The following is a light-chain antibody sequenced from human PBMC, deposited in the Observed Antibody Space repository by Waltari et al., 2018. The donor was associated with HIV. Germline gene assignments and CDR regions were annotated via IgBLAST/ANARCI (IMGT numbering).Light chain of an antibody. J-gene: IGKJ1*01. CDR1: QSVLYSSNNKNY. CDR2: WAS. V-gene: IGKV4-1*01. Sequence: DIVMTQSPDSLAVSLGERATINCKSSQSVLYSSNNKNYLAWYQQKPGQLPKLLIYWASTRESGVPDRFSGSGSGTDFTLNISSLQAEDVAVYYCQQYYSTLWTFGQGTKVEIK. CDR3: QQYYSTLWT.